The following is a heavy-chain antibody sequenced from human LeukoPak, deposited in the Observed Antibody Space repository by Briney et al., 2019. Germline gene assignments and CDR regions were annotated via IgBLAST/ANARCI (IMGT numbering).Heavy chain of an antibody. J-gene: IGHJ4*02. Sequence: SETLTLTGSVTGGSISSYYWSWIRHPPGKGLEWIGYIYYSGSTNYNPSLKSRVTISVDTSKNQFSLKLSSVTAADTAVYYCASYGSGSRYWGQGTLVTVSS. D-gene: IGHD3-10*01. V-gene: IGHV4-59*08. CDR3: ASYGSGSRY. CDR1: GGSISSYY. CDR2: IYYSGST.